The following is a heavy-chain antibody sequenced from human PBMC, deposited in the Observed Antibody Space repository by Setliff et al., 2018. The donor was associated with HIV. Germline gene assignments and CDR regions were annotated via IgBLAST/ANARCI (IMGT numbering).Heavy chain of an antibody. CDR2: MNPTNGDT. CDR3: ARGSGDVGDY. V-gene: IGHV1-8*01. J-gene: IGHJ4*02. CDR1: GYLFTSHD. D-gene: IGHD7-27*01. Sequence: ASVKVSCKTSGYLFTSHDINWVRQATGQGLEWLGWMNPTNGDTGYAQEFQDRVTLTRDTSIDTAYMELSSLRSEDTAVYYCARGSGDVGDYWGQGSLVTVS.